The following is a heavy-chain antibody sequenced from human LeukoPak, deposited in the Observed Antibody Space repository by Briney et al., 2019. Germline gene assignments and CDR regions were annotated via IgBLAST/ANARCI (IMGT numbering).Heavy chain of an antibody. Sequence: PGGSLRLSCAASGFTFSSYAMHWVRQATGKGLLWLAVISYDGSNKYHADSVKGRFTISRDYSKNTVYLQLNSLRAEDTAVYYCAREAYGDLYFDYWGQGSLVTVSS. J-gene: IGHJ4*02. CDR1: GFTFSSYA. D-gene: IGHD4-17*01. CDR2: ISYDGSNK. CDR3: AREAYGDLYFDY. V-gene: IGHV3-30-3*01.